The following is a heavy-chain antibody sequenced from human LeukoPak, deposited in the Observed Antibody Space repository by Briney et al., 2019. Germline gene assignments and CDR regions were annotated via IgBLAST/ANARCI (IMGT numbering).Heavy chain of an antibody. V-gene: IGHV3-23*01. CDR1: GFTFSSYA. D-gene: IGHD3-3*01. J-gene: IGHJ6*02. CDR3: AKAANEGPTIFGDSYYYYGMDV. Sequence: GGSLRLSCAASGFTFSSYAMSWVRQAPGKGLEWVSAISGSGGSTYYADSVKGRFTISRDNSKNTLYLQMNSLRAEDTAVYYCAKAANEGPTIFGDSYYYYGMDVWGQGTTVTVSS. CDR2: ISGSGGST.